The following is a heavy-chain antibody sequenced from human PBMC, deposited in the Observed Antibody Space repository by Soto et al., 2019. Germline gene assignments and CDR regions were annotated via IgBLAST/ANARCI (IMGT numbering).Heavy chain of an antibody. Sequence: PGGSLRLSCAASGFTFSDYYMSWIRQAPGKGLEWVSYISSSGSTIYYADSVKGRFTISRDNAKNSLYLQMNSLRAEDTAVYYCARAPLDTAMVPHVDGGYYYGMDVWGQGTTVTVSS. V-gene: IGHV3-11*01. J-gene: IGHJ6*02. CDR3: ARAPLDTAMVPHVDGGYYYGMDV. CDR1: GFTFSDYY. CDR2: ISSSGSTI. D-gene: IGHD5-18*01.